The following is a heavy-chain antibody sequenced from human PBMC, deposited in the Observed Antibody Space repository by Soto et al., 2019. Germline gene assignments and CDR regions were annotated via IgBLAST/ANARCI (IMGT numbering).Heavy chain of an antibody. CDR2: INAGNGGT. CDR3: ARHGEGFDY. Sequence: ASVKVSCKASGYTFANYGIHWVRQAPGQRLEWMGWINAGNGGTKYSENFQGRVTMTTDTSTSTAYMELRSLRSDDTAVYYCARHGEGFDYWGQGTLVTVSS. CDR1: GYTFANYG. V-gene: IGHV1-3*01. D-gene: IGHD4-17*01. J-gene: IGHJ4*02.